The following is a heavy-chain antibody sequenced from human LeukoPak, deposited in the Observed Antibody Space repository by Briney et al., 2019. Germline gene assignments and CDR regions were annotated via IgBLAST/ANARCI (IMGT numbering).Heavy chain of an antibody. CDR1: GGSISSYY. J-gene: IGHJ6*03. D-gene: IGHD3-9*01. V-gene: IGHV4-59*08. Sequence: SETLSLTCTVSGGSISSYYWSWIRQPPGKGLEWIGYIYYSGSTNYNPSLKSRVTISVDTSKNQFSLKLSSVTAADTAVYYCASSANYDILTGYYMGSYYYYYMDVWGKGTTVTISS. CDR2: IYYSGST. CDR3: ASSANYDILTGYYMGSYYYYYMDV.